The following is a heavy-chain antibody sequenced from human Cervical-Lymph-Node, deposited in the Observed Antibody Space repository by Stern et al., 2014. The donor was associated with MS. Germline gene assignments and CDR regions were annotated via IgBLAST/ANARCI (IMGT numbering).Heavy chain of an antibody. J-gene: IGHJ4*02. D-gene: IGHD1-1*01. Sequence: QVTLKESGPTLVKPTQTLTLTCTFSEFSLTTTGAAVGWLRQSPGKALEWLALIFWDDDKRYTPSLMNRLTITKDTSRNHVVLRMTNMDPVDSATYYCAHRRSGTMGHFDHWGQGAPVTVYS. CDR1: EFSLTTTGAA. CDR3: AHRRSGTMGHFDH. CDR2: IFWDDDK. V-gene: IGHV2-5*02.